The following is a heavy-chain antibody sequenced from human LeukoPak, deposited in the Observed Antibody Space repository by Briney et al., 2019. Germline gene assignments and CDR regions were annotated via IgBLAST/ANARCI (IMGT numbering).Heavy chain of an antibody. CDR3: TRSGYYNGYDY. CDR2: ITPDGRAT. CDR1: GFTFSGHW. D-gene: IGHD2/OR15-2a*01. V-gene: IGHV3-74*03. J-gene: IGHJ4*02. Sequence: GGSLRLSCVASGFTFSGHWMHWVRQVPGKGQLAVSRITPDGRATAYADSVKGRFTISRDNAKNTLYLEMNSLTAEDTALYYCTRSGYYNGYDYWGQGTLVTVSS.